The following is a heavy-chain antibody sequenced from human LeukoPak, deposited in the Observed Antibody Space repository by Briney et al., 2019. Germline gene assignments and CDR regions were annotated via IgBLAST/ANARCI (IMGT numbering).Heavy chain of an antibody. V-gene: IGHV3-30-3*01. Sequence: GRSLRLSCAASGFTFSSYAMHWVRQAPGKGLEWVAVISYDGSNKYYADSVKGRFTISRDNSKNTLYLQMNSLRAEDTAVYYCAKDKRYCGGDCYGLYFDYWGQGTLVTVSS. CDR2: ISYDGSNK. J-gene: IGHJ4*02. CDR3: AKDKRYCGGDCYGLYFDY. CDR1: GFTFSSYA. D-gene: IGHD2-21*02.